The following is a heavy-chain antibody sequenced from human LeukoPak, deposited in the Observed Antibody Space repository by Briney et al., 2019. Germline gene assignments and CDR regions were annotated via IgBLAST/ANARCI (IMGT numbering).Heavy chain of an antibody. CDR2: INPNSGGT. CDR1: GYSFTGYY. J-gene: IGHJ4*02. CDR3: ARGSHYYGSGSSGSGSYLADY. V-gene: IGHV1-2*02. Sequence: ASVKVSCKASGYSFTGYYIHWVRQAPGQGLEWMGWINPNSGGTNYAQKFQGGVTMTRDTSISTAYMELSRLRSDDTAVYYCARGSHYYGSGSSGSGSYLADYWGQGTLVTVSS. D-gene: IGHD3-10*01.